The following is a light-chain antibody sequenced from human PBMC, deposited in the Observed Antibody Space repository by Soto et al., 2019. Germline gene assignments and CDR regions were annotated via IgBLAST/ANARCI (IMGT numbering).Light chain of an antibody. V-gene: IGLV2-14*01. CDR2: DVS. CDR3: SSYTSITTFYV. J-gene: IGLJ1*01. Sequence: QSALTQPASVSGSPGQSITISCTGTSSDVGGHNYVSWYQQHPGKAPKHMIYDVSNRPSGVSNRFSGSKSGNTASLSISGLQAEDEADYYCSSYTSITTFYVFGAGTKLTVL. CDR1: SSDVGGHNY.